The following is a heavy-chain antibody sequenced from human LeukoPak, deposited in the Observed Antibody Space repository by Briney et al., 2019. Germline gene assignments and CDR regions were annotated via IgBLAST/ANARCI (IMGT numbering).Heavy chain of an antibody. CDR3: ARVDARIGVAGTWFSKD. CDR2: ISAYNGNT. J-gene: IGHJ4*02. CDR1: GYSFNNSD. V-gene: IGHV1-18*01. D-gene: IGHD6-19*01. Sequence: ASVKVSCKASGYSFNNSDISWVRQAPGQGLEWMGWISAYNGNTNYAQKLQGRVTMTTDTSTTTAYMELRSLRSDDTAVYYCARVDARIGVAGTWFSKDWGQGTLVTVSS.